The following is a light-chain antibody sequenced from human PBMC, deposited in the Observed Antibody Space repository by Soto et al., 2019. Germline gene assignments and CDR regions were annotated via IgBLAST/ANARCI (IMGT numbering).Light chain of an antibody. CDR1: SSDNSSKDY. J-gene: IGLJ2*01. Sequence: QSALTQPASVSGSPGQSVTISCTGISSDNSSKDYVSWYQHHPGKAPRLMIYDVDYRPSGISNRFSGSKSGNAASLSISGILADDEADYYCSTYTGSLVVFGGGTKLTVL. V-gene: IGLV2-14*03. CDR3: STYTGSLVV. CDR2: DVD.